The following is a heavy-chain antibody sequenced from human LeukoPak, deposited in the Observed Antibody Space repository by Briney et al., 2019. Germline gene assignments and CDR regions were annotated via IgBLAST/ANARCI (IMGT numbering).Heavy chain of an antibody. J-gene: IGHJ4*02. D-gene: IGHD5-18*01. V-gene: IGHV4-39*01. CDR3: ARLDSYGHSYYFDY. CDR1: GGSISSSSYY. Sequence: SETLSLTCTVSGGSISSSSYYWGWIRQPPGKGLERIGSIYYSGSTYYNPSLKSRVTISVDTSKNQFSLKLSSVTAADTAVYYCARLDSYGHSYYFDYWGQGTLVTVSS. CDR2: IYYSGST.